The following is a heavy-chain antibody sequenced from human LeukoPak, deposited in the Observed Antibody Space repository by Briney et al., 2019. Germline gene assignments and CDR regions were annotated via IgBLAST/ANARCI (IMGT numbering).Heavy chain of an antibody. J-gene: IGHJ4*02. CDR2: INHSGST. D-gene: IGHD2-2*01. CDR3: AMRVVGYCSSTSCYPFDY. Sequence: SETLSLTCAVYGGSFSGYDWSWVRQPPGKGLEWIGEINHSGSTNYNPSPKSRVTISVDTSKNQFSLKLSSVTAADTAVYYCAMRVVGYCSSTSCYPFDYWGQGTLVTVSS. V-gene: IGHV4-34*01. CDR1: GGSFSGYD.